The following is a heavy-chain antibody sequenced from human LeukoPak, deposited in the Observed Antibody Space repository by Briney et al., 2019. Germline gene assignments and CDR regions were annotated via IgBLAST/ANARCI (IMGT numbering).Heavy chain of an antibody. CDR2: INHSGST. CDR3: ARADIVVVPAAIRYCFDY. CDR1: GGSFSGYY. Sequence: SETLSLTCAVYGGSFSGYYWSWIRQPPGKGLEWIGEINHSGSTNYNPSLKSRVTISVDTSKNQFSLKLSSVTAADTAVYYCARADIVVVPAAIRYCFDYWGQGTLVTVSS. D-gene: IGHD2-2*01. J-gene: IGHJ4*02. V-gene: IGHV4-34*01.